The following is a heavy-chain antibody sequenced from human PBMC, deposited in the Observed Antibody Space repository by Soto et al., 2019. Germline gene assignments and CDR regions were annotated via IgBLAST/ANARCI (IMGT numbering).Heavy chain of an antibody. J-gene: IGHJ5*02. V-gene: IGHV4-30-2*01. CDR2: IYHSGST. CDR1: GGSISSGGYS. Sequence: PSETLSLTCAVSGGSISSGGYSWSWIRQPPGKGLEWIGYIYHSGSTYYNPSLKSRVTISVDRSKNQFSLKLSSVTAADTAVYYCARAAESSNWFDPWGQGTLVTVS. CDR3: ARAAESSNWFDP.